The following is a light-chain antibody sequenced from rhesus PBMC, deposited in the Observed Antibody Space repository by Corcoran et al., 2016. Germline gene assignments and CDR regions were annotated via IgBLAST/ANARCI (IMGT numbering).Light chain of an antibody. CDR3: LQHSNWPS. CDR1: QRVSSS. CDR2: GAS. V-gene: IGKV3-24*01. J-gene: IGKJ2*01. Sequence: EIVMTQSPATLSLSPGERATLSCRASQRVSSSLAWYQQKPGQAPRLLIYGASSRAHGLPDSFSGRGSGTDFTLTISSLEPEDVAVYYCLQHSNWPSFGQGTKVEIK.